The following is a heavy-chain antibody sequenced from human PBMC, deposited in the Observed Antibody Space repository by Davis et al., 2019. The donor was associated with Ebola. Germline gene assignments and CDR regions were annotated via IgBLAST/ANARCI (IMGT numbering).Heavy chain of an antibody. J-gene: IGHJ6*02. D-gene: IGHD3-22*01. CDR1: GGSISSSNW. CDR2: IYHSGST. V-gene: IGHV4-4*02. Sequence: SETLSLTCAVSGGSISSSNWWSWVRQPPGKGLEWIGEIYHSGSTNYNPSLKSRVTISVDKSKNQFSLKLSSVTAADTAVYYCARESRMILGETGDYYYYGMDVWGQGTTVTVSS. CDR3: ARESRMILGETGDYYYYGMDV.